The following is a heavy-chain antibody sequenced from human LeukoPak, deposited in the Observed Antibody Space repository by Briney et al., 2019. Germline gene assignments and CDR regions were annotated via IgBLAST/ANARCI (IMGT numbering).Heavy chain of an antibody. Sequence: GVSLRLSCAASGFTFSSYAMSWVRQAPGKGLEWVSAISGSGGSTYYADSVKGRFTISRDNSKNTLYLQMNSLRAEDTAVYYCAKAANEFGELLFFFYFDYWGQGTLVTVSS. CDR3: AKAANEFGELLFFFYFDY. CDR1: GFTFSSYA. J-gene: IGHJ4*02. CDR2: ISGSGGST. D-gene: IGHD3-10*01. V-gene: IGHV3-23*01.